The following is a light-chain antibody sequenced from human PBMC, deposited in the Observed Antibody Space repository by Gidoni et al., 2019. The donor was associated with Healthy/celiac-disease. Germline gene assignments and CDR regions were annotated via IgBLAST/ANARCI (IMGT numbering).Light chain of an antibody. Sequence: EIKMTQSPSPLSASVGDRVTITCRASQCISNYLAWYQQKPGKVPKLLIYAASNLQLGVPSLFIGSGDGTDFTYTISSLQTEDVATYYCQKYNIALTFGGGTKVEIK. CDR2: AAS. J-gene: IGKJ4*01. CDR3: QKYNIALT. CDR1: QCISNY. V-gene: IGKV1-27*01.